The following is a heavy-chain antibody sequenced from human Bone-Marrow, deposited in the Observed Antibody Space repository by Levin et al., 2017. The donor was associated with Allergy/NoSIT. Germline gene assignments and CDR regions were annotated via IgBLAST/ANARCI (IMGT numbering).Heavy chain of an antibody. CDR2: ITGTGDKT. Sequence: GGSLRLSCAASGFTFDGYAMTWVRQAPGKGLEWVSAITGTGDKTFYADSVKGRFTMSRDNSKSTVYLHMKSLRVEDTAIYYCAKDRVWSYGYRSDHWGQGTLVTVAS. J-gene: IGHJ5*02. CDR1: GFTFDGYA. CDR3: AKDRVWSYGYRSDH. V-gene: IGHV3-23*01. D-gene: IGHD3-16*01.